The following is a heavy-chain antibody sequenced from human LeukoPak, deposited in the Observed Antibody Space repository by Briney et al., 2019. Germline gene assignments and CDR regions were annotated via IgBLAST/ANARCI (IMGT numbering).Heavy chain of an antibody. J-gene: IGHJ6*02. Sequence: AGGSLRLSCAASGFTFSSYAMSWVRQAPGKGLEWVSRINSDGSSTSYADSVKGRFTISRDNAKNTLYLQMNSLRAEDTAVYYCARVYCSGGSCYATYYYYGMDVWGQGTTVTVSS. CDR2: INSDGSST. D-gene: IGHD2-15*01. CDR3: ARVYCSGGSCYATYYYYGMDV. V-gene: IGHV3-74*01. CDR1: GFTFSSYA.